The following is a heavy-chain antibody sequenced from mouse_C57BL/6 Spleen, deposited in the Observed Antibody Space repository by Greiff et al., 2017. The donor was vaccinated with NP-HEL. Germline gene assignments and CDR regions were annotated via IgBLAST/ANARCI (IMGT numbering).Heavy chain of an antibody. Sequence: VQLQQSGAELVRPGPSVKVSCKASGYAFTNYLIEWVKQRPGQGLEWIGVINPGSGGTNYNEKFKGKATLTADKSSSTAYMQLSSLTSEDSAVYFCARSRGNYHFDYWGQGTTLTVSS. CDR1: GYAFTNYL. D-gene: IGHD2-1*01. CDR2: INPGSGGT. CDR3: ARSRGNYHFDY. V-gene: IGHV1-54*01. J-gene: IGHJ2*01.